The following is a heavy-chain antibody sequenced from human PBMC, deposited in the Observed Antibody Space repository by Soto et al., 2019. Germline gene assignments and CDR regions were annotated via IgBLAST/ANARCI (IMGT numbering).Heavy chain of an antibody. Sequence: QVQLVESGGGVVQPGRSLRLSCAASGFTFSSYAMHWVRQAPGKGLEWVAVISYDGSNKYYADSVKGRFTISRDNSKNTLYLQMNSLRAEDTAVYYCARNGPEYLSDQYYFDSWGQGTLVTVSS. CDR2: ISYDGSNK. CDR1: GFTFSSYA. D-gene: IGHD3-9*01. J-gene: IGHJ4*02. V-gene: IGHV3-30-3*01. CDR3: ARNGPEYLSDQYYFDS.